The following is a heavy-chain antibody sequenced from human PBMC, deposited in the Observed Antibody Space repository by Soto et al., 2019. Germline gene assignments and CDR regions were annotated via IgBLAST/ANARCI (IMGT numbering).Heavy chain of an antibody. D-gene: IGHD2-8*02. J-gene: IGHJ4*02. Sequence: SGPTLVNPTHTLTLTCSFSGVSLTTSGVGVGWVRQSPEKALDWLALIFWDDDKRYSPSLRSRLTIAKDTSKNQVVLTLTNVEAVDTATYYCARILTATGGHFDSWGQGALVAVSS. CDR2: IFWDDDK. V-gene: IGHV2-5*02. CDR3: ARILTATGGHFDS. CDR1: GVSLTTSGVG.